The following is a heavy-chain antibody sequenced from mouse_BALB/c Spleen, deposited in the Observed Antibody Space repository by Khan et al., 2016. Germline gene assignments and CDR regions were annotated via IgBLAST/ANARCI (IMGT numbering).Heavy chain of an antibody. CDR3: ARSSYYGYYYAMDY. V-gene: IGHV9-3-1*01. CDR2: TNPYTGEP. Sequence: QIQLVQSGPELKKPGETVKISCKASGYTFTNYGMNWVKQTPETGLKWMGWTNPYTGEPTYADDFKGRFAFSLETSATTAYLQINNLKNEDTATSFGARSSYYGYYYAMDYWGQGTSVTVSS. CDR1: GYTFTNYG. J-gene: IGHJ4*01. D-gene: IGHD1-2*01.